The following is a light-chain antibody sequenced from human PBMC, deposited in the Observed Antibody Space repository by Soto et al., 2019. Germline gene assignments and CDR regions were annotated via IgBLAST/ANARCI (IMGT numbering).Light chain of an antibody. CDR3: LQDHSYPYT. CDR1: QGIRNE. Sequence: AIQMTQSPPSLSASVGDRVTITCRASQGIRNELGWYQQKPGKAPKLLIYETNTLQSGVPSRFSGSGSGTDFTLTISSLQPEDFATYYCLQDHSYPYTFGQVTKLQIK. J-gene: IGKJ2*01. V-gene: IGKV1-6*01. CDR2: ETN.